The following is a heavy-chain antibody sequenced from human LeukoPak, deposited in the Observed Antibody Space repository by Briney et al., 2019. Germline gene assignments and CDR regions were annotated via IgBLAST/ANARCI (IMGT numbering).Heavy chain of an antibody. CDR2: ISYDGSNK. V-gene: IGHV3-30-3*01. J-gene: IGHJ6*02. CDR3: ARDMQYYDFWSGSYYYYGMDV. Sequence: PGGSLRLSCVPSGFSFSNYAMSWVRQAPGKGLEWVAVISYDGSNKYHADSVKGRFTISRDNSKNTLYLQMNSLRAEDTAVYYCARDMQYYDFWSGSYYYYGMDVWGQGTTVTVSS. CDR1: GFSFSNYA. D-gene: IGHD3-3*01.